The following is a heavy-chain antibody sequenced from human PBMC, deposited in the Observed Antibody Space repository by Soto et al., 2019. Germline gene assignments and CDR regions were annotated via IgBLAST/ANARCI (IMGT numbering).Heavy chain of an antibody. CDR3: ARVGRRDYDILTGFAD. V-gene: IGHV3-11*04. D-gene: IGHD3-9*01. CDR2: ISSSGSTI. Sequence: PGGSLRLSCAASGFTFSDYYMSWIRQAPGKGLEWVSYISSSGSTIYYADSVKGRFTISRDNAKNSLYLQMNSLTAADTAVYYCARVGRRDYDILTGFADWGQGTLVTVSS. J-gene: IGHJ4*02. CDR1: GFTFSDYY.